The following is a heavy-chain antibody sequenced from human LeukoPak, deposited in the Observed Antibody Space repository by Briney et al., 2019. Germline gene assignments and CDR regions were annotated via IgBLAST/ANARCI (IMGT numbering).Heavy chain of an antibody. CDR2: ISGSGGNT. J-gene: IGHJ4*02. V-gene: IGHV3-23*01. D-gene: IGHD2-2*01. CDR3: AKDSFVVVPAAINYFDY. Sequence: GGSLRLSCAASGFTFSSYAMRWVRQAPGKGLEWVSVISGSGGNTYYADSVKGRFTISRDNSKNTLYLQMNSLRAEDTAVYYCAKDSFVVVPAAINYFDYWGQGTLVTVSS. CDR1: GFTFSSYA.